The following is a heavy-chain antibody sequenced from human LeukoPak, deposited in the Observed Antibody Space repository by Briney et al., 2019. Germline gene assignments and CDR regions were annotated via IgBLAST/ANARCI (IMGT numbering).Heavy chain of an antibody. D-gene: IGHD4-17*01. CDR1: GFTFSNYW. V-gene: IGHV3-74*01. J-gene: IGHJ4*02. CDR2: VNADGSST. CDR3: TRGGTGYGDFDY. Sequence: GGSLRLSCGASGFTFSNYWLHWVRQAPGKGLVWVSRVNADGSSTEYADSVKGRFTISRDNARNTVHLQMNNLTVEDTALYFCTRGGTGYGDFDYWGQGTLVTVSS.